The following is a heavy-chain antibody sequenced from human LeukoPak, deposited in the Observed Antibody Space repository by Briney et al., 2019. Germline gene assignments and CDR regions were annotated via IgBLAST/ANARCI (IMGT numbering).Heavy chain of an antibody. V-gene: IGHV4-34*01. CDR1: GGSFSGYY. Sequence: SDTLSLTCAVYGGSFSGYYWSWIRQSPGKGLEWIGEINHSGSTNYNPSLKSRVTISVDTSKNQFPLKLTSVTAADTAVYYCARVAVVVAATRGNPNKNWFDPWGQGTLVTVSS. J-gene: IGHJ5*02. D-gene: IGHD2-15*01. CDR3: ARVAVVVAATRGNPNKNWFDP. CDR2: INHSGST.